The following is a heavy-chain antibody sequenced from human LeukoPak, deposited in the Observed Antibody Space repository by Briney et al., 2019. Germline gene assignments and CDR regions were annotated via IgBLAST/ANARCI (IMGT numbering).Heavy chain of an antibody. CDR2: ISGSYSNT. J-gene: IGHJ4*02. CDR3: AKDFITGTGDY. Sequence: PGGSLRLSCAASGFTFSSYAMSWVRQAPGKGLEWVSTISGSYSNTYYADSVKGRFTISRDNSKNTVFLQMNSLRAEDMAIYYCAKDFITGTGDYWGQGTLVTVSS. CDR1: GFTFSSYA. D-gene: IGHD1/OR15-1a*01. V-gene: IGHV3-23*01.